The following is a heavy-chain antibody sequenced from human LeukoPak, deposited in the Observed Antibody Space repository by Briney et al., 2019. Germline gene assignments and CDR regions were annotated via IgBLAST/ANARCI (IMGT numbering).Heavy chain of an antibody. CDR1: GFTFDVSA. V-gene: IGHV3-23*01. CDR2: MSGRGVST. D-gene: IGHD2-15*01. CDR3: AKDCNGGNCYIDY. J-gene: IGHJ4*02. Sequence: PGGSLRLSCAASGFTFDVSAMNWVRQAPGKGLEWVSGMSGRGVSTYYADSVKGRFTISSDNSKNTLYLQMNSLRAEDTAIYYCAKDCNGGNCYIDYWGQGTLVTVAS.